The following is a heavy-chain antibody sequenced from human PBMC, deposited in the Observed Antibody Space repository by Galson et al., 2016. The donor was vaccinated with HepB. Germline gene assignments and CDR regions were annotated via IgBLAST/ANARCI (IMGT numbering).Heavy chain of an antibody. CDR2: ISYDGSLK. D-gene: IGHD6-19*01. CDR3: AREGTNIAVAATAFDY. J-gene: IGHJ4*02. CDR1: EFPFSTYG. Sequence: SLRLSCAASEFPFSTYGMHWVRQAPGKGLEWVSAISYDGSLKYYADSVKGRFTISRDNSKNTLHLQMNSLRAEDTAVYYCAREGTNIAVAATAFDYWGQGTLVTVSS. V-gene: IGHV3-30*03.